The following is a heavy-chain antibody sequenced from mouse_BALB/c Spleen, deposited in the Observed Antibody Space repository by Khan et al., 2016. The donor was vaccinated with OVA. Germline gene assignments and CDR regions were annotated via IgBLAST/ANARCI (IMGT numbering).Heavy chain of an antibody. CDR2: INPTSGYT. CDR1: GYTFTSYW. J-gene: IGHJ2*01. CDR3: ARDRIDY. V-gene: IGHV1-7*01. Sequence: VQLQQSGAELAKPGASVKMSCKASGYTFTSYWMHWIKQRPGQGLEWIGYINPTSGYTDYTQKFKDQATLTADKSSSTASMQRSSLTSDDSAVYYCARDRIDYWGQGTALTVSS.